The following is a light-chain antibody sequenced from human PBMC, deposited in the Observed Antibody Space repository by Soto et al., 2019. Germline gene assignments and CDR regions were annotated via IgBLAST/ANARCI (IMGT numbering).Light chain of an antibody. V-gene: IGKV1-39*01. J-gene: IGKJ5*01. CDR2: AAS. CDR1: QSINSY. Sequence: DIQMAQTTSSLSASIGNRVTITCRASQSINSYLNWYQQKPGKAPNLLIYAASSLQSGVPPRFSGSGSGTGFTLTISSLQPEDFAFYYCQQTYRIPPTFGQGTRLEIK. CDR3: QQTYRIPPT.